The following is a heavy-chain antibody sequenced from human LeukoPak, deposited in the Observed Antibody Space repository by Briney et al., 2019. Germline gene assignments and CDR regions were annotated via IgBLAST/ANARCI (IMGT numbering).Heavy chain of an antibody. CDR2: ISYDGSNK. J-gene: IGHJ4*02. V-gene: IGHV3-30-3*01. Sequence: PGRSLRLSCAASGFTFSSYAMHWVRQAPGKGLEWVAVISYDGSNKYYADSVKGRFTISRDNSKNTLYLQMNSLRAEDTAVYYCARDLGQIGYSSGWYAVGFDYWGQGTLVTVSS. CDR3: ARDLGQIGYSSGWYAVGFDY. D-gene: IGHD6-19*01. CDR1: GFTFSSYA.